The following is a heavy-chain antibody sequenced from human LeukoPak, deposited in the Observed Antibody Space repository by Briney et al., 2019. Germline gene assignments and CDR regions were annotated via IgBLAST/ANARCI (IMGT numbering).Heavy chain of an antibody. CDR1: GGSFSGCY. J-gene: IGHJ4*02. CDR3: ARVEMATIRY. V-gene: IGHV4-34*01. D-gene: IGHD5-24*01. Sequence: SETLSLTCAVYGGSFSGCYWSWIRQPPGKGLEWIGEINHSGSTNYNPSLKSRVTISVDTSKNQFSLKLSSVTAADTAVYYCARVEMATIRYWGQGTLVTVSS. CDR2: INHSGST.